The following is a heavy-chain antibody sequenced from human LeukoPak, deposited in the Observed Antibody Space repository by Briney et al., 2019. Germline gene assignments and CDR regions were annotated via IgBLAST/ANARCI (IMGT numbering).Heavy chain of an antibody. D-gene: IGHD3-3*01. J-gene: IGHJ4*02. V-gene: IGHV1-46*03. CDR3: TRGLYDFWSGYYTGYDFDF. CDR1: GYTFTSYY. CDR2: INPSGGST. Sequence: ASVKVSCKASGYTFTSYYIHWVRQAPGQGLEWMGIINPSGGSTTYAQKFQGRVTMSRDTSTSTVYMELSGLRSEDTAVYYCTRGLYDFWSGYYTGYDFDFWGQGTLVTVSS.